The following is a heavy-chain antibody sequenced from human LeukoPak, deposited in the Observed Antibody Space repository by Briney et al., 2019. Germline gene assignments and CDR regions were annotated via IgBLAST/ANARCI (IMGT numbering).Heavy chain of an antibody. Sequence: GGSLRLSCVGSGFTISSHSMNWVRQSPGKGLEWVSSISSSSNNIYSADSMKGRFTISRDNAENSLYLQMKALRAEDTAVYYCVRDTLMTTEGRWFDLWGQGTLVTVSS. CDR2: ISSSSNNI. CDR3: VRDTLMTTEGRWFDL. J-gene: IGHJ4*02. D-gene: IGHD4-11*01. CDR1: GFTISSHS. V-gene: IGHV3-21*01.